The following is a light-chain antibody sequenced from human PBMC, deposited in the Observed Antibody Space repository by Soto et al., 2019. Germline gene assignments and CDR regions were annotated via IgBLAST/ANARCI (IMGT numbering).Light chain of an antibody. J-gene: IGKJ4*01. Sequence: IQLTQSPSSLSASGGDRVTITCRASQGIGSTLAWYLQKPGEAPKLLVYGASTLQGGVPSRFSGSGSGTLFTLTITSLQPEDFAIYFCQQSNSYPLTFGGGTKVEIK. CDR3: QQSNSYPLT. CDR1: QGIGST. V-gene: IGKV1-9*01. CDR2: GAS.